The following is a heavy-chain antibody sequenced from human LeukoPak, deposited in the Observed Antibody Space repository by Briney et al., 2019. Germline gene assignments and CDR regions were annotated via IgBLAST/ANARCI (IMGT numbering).Heavy chain of an antibody. CDR2: IHHSGSI. CDR3: ARFDYIWEDDGGNHGMDAFDV. Sequence: PSETLSLTCAVSGFSINIGFSWGWIRQPPGKGLEWIGNIHHSGSIHYNPSLRSRVTLSVDTSKNRFSLNLSSVTAADTAVYYCARFDYIWEDDGGNHGMDAFDVWGQGTLVTVSS. V-gene: IGHV4-38-2*01. CDR1: GFSINIGFS. J-gene: IGHJ3*01. D-gene: IGHD3-16*01.